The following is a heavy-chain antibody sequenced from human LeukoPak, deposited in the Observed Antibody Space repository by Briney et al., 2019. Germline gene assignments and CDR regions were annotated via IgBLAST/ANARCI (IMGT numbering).Heavy chain of an antibody. V-gene: IGHV3-33*01. CDR2: IWYDGSNK. Sequence: GRSLRLSCAASGFTFSSYGMHWVRQAPGKGLEWVAVIWYDGSNKYYADSVKGRFTISRDNSKNTLYLQMNSLRAEDTAVYYCAGAAAVAGGWYYFDYWGQGTLVTVSS. J-gene: IGHJ4*02. CDR1: GFTFSSYG. D-gene: IGHD6-19*01. CDR3: AGAAAVAGGWYYFDY.